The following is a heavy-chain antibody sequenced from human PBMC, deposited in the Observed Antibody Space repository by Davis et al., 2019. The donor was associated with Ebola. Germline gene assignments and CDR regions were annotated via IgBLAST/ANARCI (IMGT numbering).Heavy chain of an antibody. V-gene: IGHV3-23*01. D-gene: IGHD2-2*01. CDR1: GFTFSSYA. CDR3: ALGGSIVVLPGYYYYMDV. Sequence: PGGSLRLSCAASGFTFSSYAMSWVRQAPGKGLEWVSAISGSGGSTYYADSVKGRFTISRDNSKNTLYLQMNSLRAEDTAVYYCALGGSIVVLPGYYYYMDVWGKGTTVTVSS. J-gene: IGHJ6*03. CDR2: ISGSGGST.